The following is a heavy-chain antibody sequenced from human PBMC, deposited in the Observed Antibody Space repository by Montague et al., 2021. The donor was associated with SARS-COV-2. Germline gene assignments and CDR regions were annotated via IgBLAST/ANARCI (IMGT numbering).Heavy chain of an antibody. CDR3: AKDASKARALIVWYFDL. J-gene: IGHJ2*01. D-gene: IGHD3-10*01. V-gene: IGHV3-23*03. CDR2: IFGSGSST. Sequence: SLRLSLSASGFTFSSYAMSWVRQAPGKGLEWVSVIFGSGSSTYYADSVKGRFTISRDNSKNTLYLHIDSLRVEDTAIYYCAKDASKARALIVWYFDLWGRGTPVTVSS. CDR1: GFTFSSYA.